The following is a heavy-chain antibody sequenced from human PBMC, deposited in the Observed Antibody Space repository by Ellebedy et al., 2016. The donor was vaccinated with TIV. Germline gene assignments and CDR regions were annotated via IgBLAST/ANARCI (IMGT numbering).Heavy chain of an antibody. CDR1: GFAFTSYS. CDR2: IGVSGTST. V-gene: IGHV3-23*01. J-gene: IGHJ4*02. Sequence: GESLKISCAASGFAFTSYSMNWVRQAPGKGLEWVSGIGVSGTSTYYADSVRGRFTVSRDNSMTTLYLEMNSLRAEDTAVYYCARDLDKSSGWYGGAAYWGQGTLVTVSS. D-gene: IGHD6-19*01. CDR3: ARDLDKSSGWYGGAAY.